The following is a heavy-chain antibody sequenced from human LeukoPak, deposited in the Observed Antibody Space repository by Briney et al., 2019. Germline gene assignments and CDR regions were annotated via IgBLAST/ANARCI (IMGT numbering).Heavy chain of an antibody. CDR1: GFTFGDYA. CDR3: TRDWFGVAIDY. J-gene: IGHJ4*02. CDR2: IRNKAYGGTT. Sequence: GGSLILSCTASGFTFGDYAMSWVRQAPGKGLEWVGFIRNKAYGGTTEYAASVKGRFTISRDDSKSIAYLQVNSLKTEDTAVYYCTRDWFGVAIDYWGQGTLVTVSS. D-gene: IGHD3-10*01. V-gene: IGHV3-49*04.